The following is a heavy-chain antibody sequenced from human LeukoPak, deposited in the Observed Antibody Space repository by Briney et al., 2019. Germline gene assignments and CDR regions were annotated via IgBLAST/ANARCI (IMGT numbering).Heavy chain of an antibody. CDR1: GFTFSSYA. Sequence: GGSLRLSCAASGFTFSSYAMRWVRQAPGKGLEWVSAISGSGGSTYYADSVKGRFTISRDNSKDTLYLQMNSLRAEDTAVYYCAKQEEQWLVRGAFDYWGQGTLVTVSS. V-gene: IGHV3-23*01. J-gene: IGHJ4*02. D-gene: IGHD6-19*01. CDR2: ISGSGGST. CDR3: AKQEEQWLVRGAFDY.